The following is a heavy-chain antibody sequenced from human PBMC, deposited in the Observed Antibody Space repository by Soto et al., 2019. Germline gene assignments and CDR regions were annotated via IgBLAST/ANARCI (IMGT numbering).Heavy chain of an antibody. CDR3: AREKIFTMVRGVISWFDP. CDR1: GGTFSSYA. CDR2: IIPIFGTA. Sequence: VASVKVSCKASGGTFSSYAISWVRQAPGQGLEWMGGIIPIFGTANYAQKFQGRVTITADESTSTAYMELSSLRSEDTAVYYCAREKIFTMVRGVISWFDPWGQGTLVTVSS. J-gene: IGHJ5*02. V-gene: IGHV1-69*13. D-gene: IGHD3-10*01.